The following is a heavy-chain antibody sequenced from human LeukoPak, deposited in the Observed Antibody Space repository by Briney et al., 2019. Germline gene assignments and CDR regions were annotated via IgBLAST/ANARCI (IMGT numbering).Heavy chain of an antibody. CDR1: GYTFTSYY. CDR3: ARAQEWLQFLDY. Sequence: ASVKVSCKASGYTFTSYYMHWVRQAPGQGLEWMGIINPSGGSTSYAQKFQGRVTMTRDTSTSTVYMELSGLRSEDTAVYYCARAQEWLQFLDYWGQGTLVTVSS. J-gene: IGHJ4*02. CDR2: INPSGGST. V-gene: IGHV1-46*01. D-gene: IGHD5-24*01.